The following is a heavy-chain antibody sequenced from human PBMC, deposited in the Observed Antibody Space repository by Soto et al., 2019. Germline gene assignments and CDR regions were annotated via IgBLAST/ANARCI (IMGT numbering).Heavy chain of an antibody. CDR1: GGTFSSYA. J-gene: IGHJ5*02. CDR3: ARLARPYCSSTSCFGSNWFDP. CDR2: IIPIFGTA. V-gene: IGHV1-69*13. D-gene: IGHD2-2*01. Sequence: SVKVSCKASGGTFSSYAISWVRQAPGQGLEWMGGIIPIFGTANYAQKFQGRVTMTADESTSTAYMELRSLRSDDTAVYYCARLARPYCSSTSCFGSNWFDPWGQGTPVTVSS.